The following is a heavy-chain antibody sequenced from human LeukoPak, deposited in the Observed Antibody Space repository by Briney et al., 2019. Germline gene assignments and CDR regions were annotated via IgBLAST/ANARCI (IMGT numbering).Heavy chain of an antibody. CDR3: VKPLVYGDAYWYFHL. Sequence: GGSLRLSCAASGFTFSSYWMHWVRQVPGKGLVWVSRINSDGSGTSYADSVKGRFTISRDNAKNTLYLQMNSLRAEDAAVYYCVKPLVYGDAYWYFHLWGRGTLVTVPS. V-gene: IGHV3-74*01. D-gene: IGHD4-17*01. CDR1: GFTFSSYW. J-gene: IGHJ2*01. CDR2: INSDGSGT.